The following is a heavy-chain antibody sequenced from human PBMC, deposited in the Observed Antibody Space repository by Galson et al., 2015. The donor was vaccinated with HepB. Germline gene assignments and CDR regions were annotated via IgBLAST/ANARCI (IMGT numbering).Heavy chain of an antibody. D-gene: IGHD3-10*01. CDR1: GFTFSSYS. V-gene: IGHV3-48*02. Sequence: SLRLSCAASGFTFSSYSMNWVRQAPGKGLEWVSYISSSSSTIYYADSVKGRFTISRDNAKNSLYLQMNSLRDEDTAVYYCARSRRWGGGSGSYVNWFDPWGQGTLVTVSS. CDR2: ISSSSSTI. J-gene: IGHJ5*02. CDR3: ARSRRWGGGSGSYVNWFDP.